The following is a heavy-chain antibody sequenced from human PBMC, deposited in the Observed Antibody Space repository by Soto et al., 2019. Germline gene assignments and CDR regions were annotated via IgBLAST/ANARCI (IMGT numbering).Heavy chain of an antibody. D-gene: IGHD4-17*01. CDR2: IRSKTDSSAT. J-gene: IGHJ4*02. CDR3: TMDDYGGNSAFRDY. CDR1: GFIFSGSI. V-gene: IGHV3-73*01. Sequence: PGGSLRLSCAASGFIFSGSIIHWVRQASGKGLEWVGRIRSKTDSSATAYAASVKGRFTISRDDSKNTAYLQMNSLKTGDTAVYYCTMDDYGGNSAFRDYWGQGTLVTVSS.